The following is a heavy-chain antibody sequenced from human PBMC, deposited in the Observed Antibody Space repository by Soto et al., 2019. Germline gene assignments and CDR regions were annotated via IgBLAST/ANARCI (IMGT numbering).Heavy chain of an antibody. CDR2: ISAYNGYT. J-gene: IGHJ4*02. V-gene: IGHV1-18*01. Sequence: QVQLVQSGAEVKKPGASVKVSCKASGYTFNNYGINWMRQAPGQGLEWVGWISAYNGYTNYAQKLQGRVNMTTDTSTSTAYVDLRSLSSDDTAVYDCARDEDLATTHEVDYWGQGTLVTVSS. D-gene: IGHD1-1*01. CDR3: ARDEDLATTHEVDY. CDR1: GYTFNNYG.